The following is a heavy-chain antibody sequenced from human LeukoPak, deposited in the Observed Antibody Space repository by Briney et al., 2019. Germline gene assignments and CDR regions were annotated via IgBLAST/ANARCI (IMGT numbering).Heavy chain of an antibody. V-gene: IGHV3-30*02. Sequence: GGSLRLSCAASGFTFSSYGMHWVRQAPGKGLEWVTFIRYDGSNKYYADSVKGRFTISRDNSKNTLYLHMNSLRAEDAAVYYGGKDKDGSNDYWGQGTMVTVSS. CDR1: GFTFSSYG. CDR2: IRYDGSNK. CDR3: GKDKDGSNDY. J-gene: IGHJ4*02.